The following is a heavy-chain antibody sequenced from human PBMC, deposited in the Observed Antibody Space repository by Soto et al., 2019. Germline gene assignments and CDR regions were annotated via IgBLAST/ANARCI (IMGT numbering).Heavy chain of an antibody. V-gene: IGHV1-69*02. CDR1: GGTFSSYT. J-gene: IGHJ4*02. Sequence: QVQLVQSGAEVQKPGSSVKVSCKASGGTFSSYTISWVRQAPGQGLEWMGRIIPILGIANYAQKFQGRVTITADKSTSTAYMELSSLRSEDTAVYYCASQEPVAGTHYFDYWGQGTLVTVSS. D-gene: IGHD6-19*01. CDR3: ASQEPVAGTHYFDY. CDR2: IIPILGIA.